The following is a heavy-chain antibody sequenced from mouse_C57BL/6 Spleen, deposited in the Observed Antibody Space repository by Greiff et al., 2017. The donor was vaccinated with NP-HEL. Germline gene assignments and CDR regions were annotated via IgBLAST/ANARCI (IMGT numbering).Heavy chain of an antibody. D-gene: IGHD2-3*01. Sequence: EVQLVESGGGLVKPGGSLKLSCAASGFTFSDYGMHWVRQAPEKGLEWVAYISSGSSTIYYADTVKGRFTISRDNAKNTLFLQMTSLRSEDTAMYYCAVDPIYDGYSPVAYWGQGTLVTVSA. V-gene: IGHV5-17*01. CDR2: ISSGSSTI. CDR3: AVDPIYDGYSPVAY. CDR1: GFTFSDYG. J-gene: IGHJ3*01.